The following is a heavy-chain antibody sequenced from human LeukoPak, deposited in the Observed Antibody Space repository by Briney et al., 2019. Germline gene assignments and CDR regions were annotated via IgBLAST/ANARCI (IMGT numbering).Heavy chain of an antibody. CDR1: GYTFTSYD. D-gene: IGHD3-3*01. CDR2: MNPNSGNT. J-gene: IGHJ5*02. CDR3: ARSAGFWSGYPKYNWFDP. Sequence: ASVKVSCKASGYTFTSYDINWVRQATGQGLEWMGWMNPNSGNTGYAQKFQGRVTMTRNTSISTAYMELSSLRSEDTAVYYCARSAGFWSGYPKYNWFDPWGQGTLVTVSS. V-gene: IGHV1-8*01.